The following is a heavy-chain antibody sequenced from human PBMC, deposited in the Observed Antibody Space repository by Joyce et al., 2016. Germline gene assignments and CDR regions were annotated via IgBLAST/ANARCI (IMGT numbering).Heavy chain of an antibody. J-gene: IGHJ3*02. CDR2: ISSRTSYR. V-gene: IGHV3-21*01. CDR3: AREHCSGGSCYDLNDVFDI. D-gene: IGHD2-15*01. CDR1: GFTLNRHS. Sequence: EVQLVESGGGLVKPGGSLRLSCAASGFTLNRHSMNWVRQAPGKGLEWVAFISSRTSYRYYAGSVKGRFTISRDNVKNSLYLQVNSLRAEDTAVYYCAREHCSGGSCYDLNDVFDIWGQGTMVTVSS.